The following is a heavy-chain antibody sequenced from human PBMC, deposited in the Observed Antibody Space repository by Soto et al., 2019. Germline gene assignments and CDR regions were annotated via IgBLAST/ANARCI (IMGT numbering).Heavy chain of an antibody. CDR1: GYTFTSYD. J-gene: IGHJ4*02. V-gene: IGHV1-8*01. D-gene: IGHD3-16*02. Sequence: EASVKVSCKASGYTFTSYDINWVRQATGQGLEWMGWINPNTGYTDYAQKFQDRVTMTGNTSITTAYMELSSLRSEDTAVYYCVRGRVMITFGVVIVIDYWGQGSPVTVS. CDR3: VRGRVMITFGVVIVIDY. CDR2: INPNTGYT.